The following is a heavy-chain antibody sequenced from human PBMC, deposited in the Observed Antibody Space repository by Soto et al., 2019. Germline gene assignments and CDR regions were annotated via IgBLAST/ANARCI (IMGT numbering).Heavy chain of an antibody. J-gene: IGHJ6*03. CDR3: ARAPGYYYMDV. Sequence: NPSETLSLTCAVSGVSISNYYWSWMRQSPGRGLEWIGYNHYSGGTNYNPSLKSRVTISVDTSKNQFLLKLTSVTAADTAVYYCARAPGYYYMDVWGKGTTVTVSS. CDR2: NHYSGGT. V-gene: IGHV4-59*01. CDR1: GVSISNYY.